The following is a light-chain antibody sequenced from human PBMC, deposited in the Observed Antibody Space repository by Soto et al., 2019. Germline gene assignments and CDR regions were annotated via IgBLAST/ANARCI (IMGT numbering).Light chain of an antibody. CDR3: SSYAGSNNFRYV. CDR1: SSDVGGYNY. CDR2: EVS. V-gene: IGLV2-8*01. Sequence: QAVLTQPTSASGSPGQSFTISCTGTSSDVGGYNYVSWYQQHPGKAPKLMIYEVSKRPSGVPDRFSGSKSGHTSSLTVSGLQAEDEADYDCSSYAGSNNFRYVFGTGTKVTVL. J-gene: IGLJ1*01.